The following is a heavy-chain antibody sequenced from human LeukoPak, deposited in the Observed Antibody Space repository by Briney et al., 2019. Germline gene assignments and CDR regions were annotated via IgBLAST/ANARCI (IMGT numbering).Heavy chain of an antibody. CDR3: ARSPYSNYVGIYYYYYYMDV. Sequence: NPGGSLRLSCAASGFTFSSYSMNWVRQAPGKGLEWVSSISSSSSYIYYVDSVKGRFTISRDNAKNSLYLQMNSLRAEDTAVYYCARSPYSNYVGIYYYYYYMDVWGKGTTVTVSS. CDR2: ISSSSSYI. J-gene: IGHJ6*03. CDR1: GFTFSSYS. D-gene: IGHD4-11*01. V-gene: IGHV3-21*01.